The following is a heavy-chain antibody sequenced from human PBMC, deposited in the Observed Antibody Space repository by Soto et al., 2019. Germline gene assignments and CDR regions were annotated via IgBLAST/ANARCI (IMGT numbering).Heavy chain of an antibody. D-gene: IGHD4-17*01. CDR2: ISANGDNV. Sequence: GGSLRLSCVASGFTVDDYAMHWVRQAPGKGLEWVSGISANGDNVDYADSVKGRITLSRDNAKNSLFLQMNSLRPEDTAFYYCAKDMKWGGMTTIHYFDSWGQGTQVTVSS. CDR3: AKDMKWGGMTTIHYFDS. J-gene: IGHJ4*02. CDR1: GFTVDDYA. V-gene: IGHV3-9*01.